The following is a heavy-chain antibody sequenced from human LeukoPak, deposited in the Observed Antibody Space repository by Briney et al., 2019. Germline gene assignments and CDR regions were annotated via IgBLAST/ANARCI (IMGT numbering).Heavy chain of an antibody. V-gene: IGHV1-2*02. D-gene: IGHD3-10*01. J-gene: IGHJ4*02. CDR1: GYTFTGFY. CDR2: INPSSGGT. CDR3: ARDRGITSFDY. Sequence: ASVKVSCKASGYTFTGFYMHWVRQASGQGLEWMGWINPSSGGTNYAQKFQGRVTMTRDTSISTAYMELSRLKSDDTAVYYCARDRGITSFDYWGQGTLVTVSS.